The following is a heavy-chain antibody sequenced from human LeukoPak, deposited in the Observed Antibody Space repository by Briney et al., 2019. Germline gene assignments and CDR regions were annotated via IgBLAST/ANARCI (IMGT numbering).Heavy chain of an antibody. CDR1: GGSSSGYY. J-gene: IGHJ5*02. CDR3: ARDSPYYYDSSGYYGVWSLEKPAFWFDP. D-gene: IGHD3-22*01. V-gene: IGHV4-34*01. CDR2: INHSGST. Sequence: PSETLSLTCAVYGGSSSGYYWSWIRQPPGKGLEWIGEINHSGSTNYNPSLKSRVTISVDTSKNQFSLKLSSVTAADTAVYYCARDSPYYYDSSGYYGVWSLEKPAFWFDPWGQGTLVTVSS.